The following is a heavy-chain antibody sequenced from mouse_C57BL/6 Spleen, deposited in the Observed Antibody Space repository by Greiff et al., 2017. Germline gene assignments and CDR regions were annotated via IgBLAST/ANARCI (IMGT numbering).Heavy chain of an antibody. CDR2: IYPGDGDT. CDR3: ARPGLGGYYFDY. D-gene: IGHD2-13*01. CDR1: GYAFSSSW. J-gene: IGHJ2*01. Sequence: VNLVESGPELVKPGASVKISCKASGYAFSSSWMNWVKQRPGKGLEWIGRIYPGDGDTNYNGKFKGKATLTADKSSSTAYMQLSSLTSEDSAVYFCARPGLGGYYFDYWGQGTTLTVSS. V-gene: IGHV1-82*01.